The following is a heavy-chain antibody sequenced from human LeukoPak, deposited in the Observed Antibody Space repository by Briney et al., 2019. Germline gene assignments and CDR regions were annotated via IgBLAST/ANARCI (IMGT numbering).Heavy chain of an antibody. V-gene: IGHV3-15*07. D-gene: IGHD6-19*01. J-gene: IGHJ4*02. Sequence: GGSLRLSCAASGFTFSNAWMNWVRQAPGKGLEWVGRIKSKTDGGTTDYAAPVKGRFTISRDDSKNTLYLQMNSLKTEDTAVYYCARDGGPGYSSGWYSGYPPFDYWGQGTLVTVSS. CDR2: IKSKTDGGTT. CDR1: GFTFSNAW. CDR3: ARDGGPGYSSGWYSGYPPFDY.